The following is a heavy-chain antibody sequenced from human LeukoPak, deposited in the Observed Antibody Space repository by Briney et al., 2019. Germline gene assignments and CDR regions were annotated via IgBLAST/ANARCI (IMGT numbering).Heavy chain of an antibody. J-gene: IGHJ4*01. CDR3: ARSSYGAPAEY. D-gene: IGHD4-17*01. CDR2: VSHSGTT. CDR1: GGSITSGAYS. V-gene: IGHV4-30-2*02. Sequence: PSQTLSLTCAVSGGSITSGAYSWNWLRQPPGRGLEWIGYVSHSGTTYYHPSLKCRVTISIDRSKTQFSLKLSSVTAADTAVYYCARSSYGAPAEYWGQGTLVTVSS.